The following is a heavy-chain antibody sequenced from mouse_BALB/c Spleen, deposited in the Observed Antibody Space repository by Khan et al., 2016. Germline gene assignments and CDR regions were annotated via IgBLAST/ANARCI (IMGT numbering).Heavy chain of an antibody. CDR2: ISYSGST. J-gene: IGHJ2*01. CDR1: GYSITSDYA. V-gene: IGHV3-2*02. Sequence: EVQLQESGPGLVKPSQSLSLTCTVTGYSITSDYAWNWIRQFPGNKLEWMGYISYSGSTSYNPSLKSRISITRDTSKNQFFLQLNSVTTEDTATYYCARLDYGSSYYFDYWSQGTTLTVSS. CDR3: ARLDYGSSYYFDY. D-gene: IGHD1-1*01.